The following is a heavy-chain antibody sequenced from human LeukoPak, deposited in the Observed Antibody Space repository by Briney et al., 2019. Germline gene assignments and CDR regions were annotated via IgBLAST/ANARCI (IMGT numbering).Heavy chain of an antibody. Sequence: GGSLRLSCAASAFTFSNDWITWVRQAPGKGLEWVAHINQDGSEEHYMDSVKARFTISRDNAKNSLSLQMNSLRAEDTAVYYCVRDGGVSGYDLLDYWGQGTLVTVSS. V-gene: IGHV3-7*01. D-gene: IGHD5-12*01. J-gene: IGHJ4*02. CDR2: INQDGSEE. CDR3: VRDGGVSGYDLLDY. CDR1: AFTFSNDW.